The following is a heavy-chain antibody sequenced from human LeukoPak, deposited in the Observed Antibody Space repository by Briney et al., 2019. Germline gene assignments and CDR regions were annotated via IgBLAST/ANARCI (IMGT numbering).Heavy chain of an antibody. V-gene: IGHV1-69*01. CDR3: ARAGSSPAYYYYYMDV. CDR1: GGTFSSYA. J-gene: IGHJ6*03. CDR2: IIPIFGTA. Sequence: SVKVSCKASGGTFSSYAISWVRQAPGQGLEWMGGIIPIFGTANYAQKFQGRVTITADESTSTAYMELSSLRSEDTAVYYCARAGSSPAYYYYYMDVWGKGTTVTVSS. D-gene: IGHD6-6*01.